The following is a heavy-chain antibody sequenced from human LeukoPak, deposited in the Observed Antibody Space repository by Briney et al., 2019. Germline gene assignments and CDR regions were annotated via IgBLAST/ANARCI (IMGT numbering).Heavy chain of an antibody. CDR2: ISGDGGATSI. CDR1: GFTFNSYA. CDR3: AKDLGSPLRYYGSGSGAYFDH. Sequence: GGSLRLSCAASGFTFNSYAMSWVRQAPGKGLEWVSSISGDGGATSIYYVDSVKGRFTISRDNSKNTLYLQMNSLRAEDTAVYYCAKDLGSPLRYYGSGSGAYFDHWGQGTLVTVSS. V-gene: IGHV3-23*01. D-gene: IGHD3-10*01. J-gene: IGHJ4*02.